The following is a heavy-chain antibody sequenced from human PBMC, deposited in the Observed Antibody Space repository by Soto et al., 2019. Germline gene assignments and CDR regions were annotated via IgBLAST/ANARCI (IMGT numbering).Heavy chain of an antibody. CDR3: ARSLSTIGGRPDS. CDR2: INPNSGDT. D-gene: IGHD6-6*01. J-gene: IGHJ4*02. CDR1: GYTFTGYY. V-gene: IGHV1-2*02. Sequence: ASVKVSCKASGYTFTGYYMHWVRQAPGQGLEWMGWINPNSGDTKYAQKFQGRVTMTRDTSTSTAYMEVSRLTSDDTAVYYCARSLSTIGGRPDSWGQGTLVTVSS.